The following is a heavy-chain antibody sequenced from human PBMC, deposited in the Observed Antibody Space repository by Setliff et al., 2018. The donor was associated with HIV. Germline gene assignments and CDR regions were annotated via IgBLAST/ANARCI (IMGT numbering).Heavy chain of an antibody. CDR2: IIPMFGTA. D-gene: IGHD6-13*01. CDR3: ASSRGSSWYLFNYGMDV. V-gene: IGHV1-69*05. Sequence: SVKVSCKASGYTFNNYGISWVRQAPGQGLEWMGGIIPMFGTAKYAQKFQARVTLTTDESTSTAYMEVSGLRSEDTAVYYCASSRGSSWYLFNYGMDVWGQGTTVTVSS. CDR1: GYTFNNYG. J-gene: IGHJ6*02.